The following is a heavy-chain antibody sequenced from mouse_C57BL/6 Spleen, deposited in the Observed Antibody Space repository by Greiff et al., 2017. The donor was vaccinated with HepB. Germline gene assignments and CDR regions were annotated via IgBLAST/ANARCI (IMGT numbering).Heavy chain of an antibody. D-gene: IGHD2-5*01. CDR1: GYTFTDYY. Sequence: EVQLQQSGPELVKPGASVKISCKASGYTFTDYYMNWVKQSHGKSLEWIGDINPNNGGTSYNQKFKGKATLTVDKSSSTAYMELRSLTSEDSAVYYCARRGSNYVGGFAYWGQGTLVTVSA. CDR3: ARRGSNYVGGFAY. CDR2: INPNNGGT. V-gene: IGHV1-26*01. J-gene: IGHJ3*01.